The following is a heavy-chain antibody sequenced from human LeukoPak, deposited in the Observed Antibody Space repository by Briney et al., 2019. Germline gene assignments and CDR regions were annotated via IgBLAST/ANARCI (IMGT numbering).Heavy chain of an antibody. CDR2: ISSSGSTI. D-gene: IGHD1-1*01. J-gene: IGHJ5*02. CDR3: ARGIDDGDNWFDP. CDR1: GFTFSSYE. V-gene: IGHV3-48*03. Sequence: QTGGSLRLSCAASGFTFSSYEMNWVRQAPGKGLEWVSYISSSGSTIYYADSVKGRFTISRDNAKNSLYLQMNSLRAEDTALYYCARGIDDGDNWFDPWGQGTLVIVSS.